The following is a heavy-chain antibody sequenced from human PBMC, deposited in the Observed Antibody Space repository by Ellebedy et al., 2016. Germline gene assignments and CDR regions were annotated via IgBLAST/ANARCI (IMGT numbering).Heavy chain of an antibody. Sequence: SETLSLXXTVSGGSISSYYWSWIRQPPGKGLEWIGYIYYSGSTNYNPSLKSRVTISVDTSKNQFSLKLSSVTAADTAVYYCARDTAMAVDYWGQGTLVTVSS. V-gene: IGHV4-59*13. CDR1: GGSISSYY. D-gene: IGHD5-18*01. CDR3: ARDTAMAVDY. J-gene: IGHJ4*02. CDR2: IYYSGST.